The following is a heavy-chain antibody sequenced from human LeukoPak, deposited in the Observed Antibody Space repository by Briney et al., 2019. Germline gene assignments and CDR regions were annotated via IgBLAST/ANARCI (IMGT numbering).Heavy chain of an antibody. D-gene: IGHD1-26*01. J-gene: IGHJ4*02. V-gene: IGHV5-51*01. CDR3: ARRRDLYSGSYYPFDY. CDR1: GYSFTSYW. Sequence: GESLKISCKGSGYSFTSYWIGWVRQMPGKGLKWMGIIYPGDSNARYSPSFQGQVTISADKSVSTAYLQWSSLKASDTAMYYCARRRDLYSGSYYPFDYWGQGTLVTVSS. CDR2: IYPGDSNA.